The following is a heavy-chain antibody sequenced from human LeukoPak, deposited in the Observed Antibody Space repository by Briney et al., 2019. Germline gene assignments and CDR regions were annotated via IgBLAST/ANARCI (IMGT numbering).Heavy chain of an antibody. CDR1: GFTFSSYW. J-gene: IGHJ6*02. V-gene: IGHV3-7*01. CDR3: ARIGRITMVRGVRGMDV. D-gene: IGHD3-10*01. CDR2: IKQDGSEK. Sequence: PGGSLRLSCAASGFTFSSYWMSWVRQAPGKGLEWVANIKQDGSEKYYVDSVKGRFTISRDNAKNSLYLQMNSLRAEDTAVYYCARIGRITMVRGVRGMDVWGQGTTVTVSS.